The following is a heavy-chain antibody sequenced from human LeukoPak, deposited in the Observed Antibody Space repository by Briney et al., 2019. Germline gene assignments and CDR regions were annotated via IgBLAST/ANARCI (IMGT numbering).Heavy chain of an antibody. V-gene: IGHV3-21*06. CDR2: IGSDGGNT. Sequence: PGGSLRLSCAASGFSFSTYGMSWVRQAPGKGLEWVSSIGSDGGNTYYTDSVKGRFIISRDNAKDSLYLQMNSLRVEDTAVYYCLRGDRRDYWGQGTLVTVSS. J-gene: IGHJ4*02. CDR3: LRGDRRDY. CDR1: GFSFSTYG.